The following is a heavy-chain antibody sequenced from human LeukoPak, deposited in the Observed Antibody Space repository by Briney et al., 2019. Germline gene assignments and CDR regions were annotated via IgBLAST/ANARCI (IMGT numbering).Heavy chain of an antibody. V-gene: IGHV3-23*01. CDR1: GFTFSSYA. J-gene: IGHJ6*02. CDR2: ISGSGGST. CDR3: AKDITMVRSYGMDV. D-gene: IGHD3-10*01. Sequence: GGSLRLSCAASGFTFSSYAMSWVRQAPGKGLEWVSAISGSGGSTYYADSVKGRFTISRDNSKNTLYLQMNSLRAEDTAVYYCAKDITMVRSYGMDVWGQGTMVTVSS.